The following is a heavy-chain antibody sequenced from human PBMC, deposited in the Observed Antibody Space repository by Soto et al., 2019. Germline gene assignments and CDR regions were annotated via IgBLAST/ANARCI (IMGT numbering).Heavy chain of an antibody. D-gene: IGHD6-19*01. J-gene: IGHJ5*02. Sequence: SETLSLTCTVSGGSINNYYWSWIRQPPGKGLEWIAYIYYSGTTNYNPSLKSRVTISVDTSKNQFSLKLNSVTAADTAVYYCARHRGGSAWYNWFDPWGQGILVT. CDR2: IYYSGTT. V-gene: IGHV4-59*08. CDR3: ARHRGGSAWYNWFDP. CDR1: GGSINNYY.